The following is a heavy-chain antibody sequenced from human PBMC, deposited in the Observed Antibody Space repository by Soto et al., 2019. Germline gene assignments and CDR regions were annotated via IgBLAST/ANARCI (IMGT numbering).Heavy chain of an antibody. J-gene: IGHJ4*02. D-gene: IGHD3-10*01. CDR3: AGDRGEGAARRDFDY. V-gene: IGHV1-18*01. Sequence: QVRLVQSGAEVKKPGASVKVSCKASGYTFTSYGISWVRQAPGQGLEWIGWISAYNGNTNYAQKLQDSVTMTKDTSTRTASMELRGLRSDDTAVYYCAGDRGEGAARRDFDYWAQGTLVTVSS. CDR2: ISAYNGNT. CDR1: GYTFTSYG.